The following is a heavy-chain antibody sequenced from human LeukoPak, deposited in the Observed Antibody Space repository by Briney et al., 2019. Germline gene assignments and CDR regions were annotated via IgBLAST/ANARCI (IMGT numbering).Heavy chain of an antibody. CDR1: GGTFSSYA. J-gene: IGHJ5*02. Sequence: SVKVSCKASGGTFSSYAISWVRQAPGQGLEWMGGIIPIFGTANYAQKFQGRVTITADKSTNTAYMELSSLRSEDTAVYYCAGTTSKNSGSVPWGQGTLVTVSS. CDR3: AGTTSKNSGSVP. D-gene: IGHD3-10*01. V-gene: IGHV1-69*06. CDR2: IIPIFGTA.